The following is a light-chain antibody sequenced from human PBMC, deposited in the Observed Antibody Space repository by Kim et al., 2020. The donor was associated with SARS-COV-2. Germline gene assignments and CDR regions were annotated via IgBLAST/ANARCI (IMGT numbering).Light chain of an antibody. CDR3: SSYAGSVGVV. J-gene: IGLJ2*01. CDR2: EVN. V-gene: IGLV2-14*01. Sequence: GQSSTISSVGTRSDIGGYNFVAGYQQHPGQSPKLCIYEVNNRPSGISNRFSGSKSGNAASLTIAGLRAEDEAVYHCSSYAGSVGVVFGGGTQLTVL. CDR1: RSDIGGYNF.